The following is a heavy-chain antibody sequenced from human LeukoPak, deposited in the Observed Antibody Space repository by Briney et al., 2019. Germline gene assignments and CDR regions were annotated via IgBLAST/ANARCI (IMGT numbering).Heavy chain of an antibody. CDR3: AKGVGSVTTYYFDY. D-gene: IGHD4-17*01. V-gene: IGHV3-23*01. J-gene: IGHJ4*02. Sequence: PGGSLRLSCAASGFTLSNYAMTWVRQAPGKGLEWVSGISGSGDYTFYADSVKGRFTISRDNSKNTLYLQMNSLRAEDTDLYYCAKGVGSVTTYYFDYWGQGTLVTVSS. CDR2: ISGSGDYT. CDR1: GFTLSNYA.